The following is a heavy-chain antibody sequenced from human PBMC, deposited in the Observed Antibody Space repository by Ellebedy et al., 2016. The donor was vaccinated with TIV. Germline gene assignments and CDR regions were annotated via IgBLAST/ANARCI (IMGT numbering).Heavy chain of an antibody. D-gene: IGHD3-10*01. J-gene: IGHJ4*02. V-gene: IGHV3-11*01. CDR1: GFTFDDYA. Sequence: GESLKISXAASGFTFDDYAMHWVRQAPGKGLEWVSYISSSGTTIYYADSVKGRFTISRDNAKNSLYLQMNSLRAEDTAVYYCAKFLAGSGSSTAYYFDYWGQGTLVTVSS. CDR2: ISSSGTTI. CDR3: AKFLAGSGSSTAYYFDY.